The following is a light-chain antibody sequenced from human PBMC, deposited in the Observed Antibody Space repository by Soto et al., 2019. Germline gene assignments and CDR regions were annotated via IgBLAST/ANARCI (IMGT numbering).Light chain of an antibody. J-gene: IGLJ2*01. Sequence: QSVLTQPRSVSGSPGQSVTISCTGTSSDVGGYNYVSWYQHHPGKAPKVMIYDVSKRPSGVPDRFSGSKSDNTASLTISGLQAEDEGDYSCCSYAGTFVVFGGGTKLTVL. CDR1: SSDVGGYNY. CDR3: CSYAGTFVV. V-gene: IGLV2-11*01. CDR2: DVS.